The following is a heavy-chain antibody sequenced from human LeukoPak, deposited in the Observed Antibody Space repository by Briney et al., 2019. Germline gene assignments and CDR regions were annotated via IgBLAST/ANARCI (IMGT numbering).Heavy chain of an antibody. J-gene: IGHJ5*02. CDR2: IIPIFGTA. V-gene: IGHV1-69*05. D-gene: IGHD5-24*01. CDR3: ARDGVEMATTNWFDP. CDR1: GGTFSSYA. Sequence: ASMKVSCKASGGTFSSYAISWVRQAPGQGLEWMGGIIPIFGTANYAQKFQGRVTITTDESTSTVYMELSSLRSEDTAVYYCARDGVEMATTNWFDPWGQGTLVTVSS.